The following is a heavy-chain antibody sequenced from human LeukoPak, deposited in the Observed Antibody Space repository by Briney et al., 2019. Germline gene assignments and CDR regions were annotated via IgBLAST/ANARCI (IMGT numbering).Heavy chain of an antibody. Sequence: SETLSLTCAVYGGSFSGYYWSWIRQPPGKGLEWIGEINHSGSTNYNPSLKSRVTISVDTSKNQFSLKLSSVTAADTAVYYCARAPPSSSGWGYFDYWGQGTLVTVSS. D-gene: IGHD6-19*01. CDR3: ARAPPSSSGWGYFDY. J-gene: IGHJ4*02. CDR1: GGSFSGYY. CDR2: INHSGST. V-gene: IGHV4-34*01.